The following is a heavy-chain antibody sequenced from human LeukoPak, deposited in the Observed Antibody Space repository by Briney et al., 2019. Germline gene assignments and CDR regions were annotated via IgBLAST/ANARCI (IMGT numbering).Heavy chain of an antibody. V-gene: IGHV4-4*07. J-gene: IGHJ6*03. CDR1: GGSISSYY. Sequence: KPSETLSLTCTVSGGSISSYYWSWIRQPAGKGLEWIGRIYTSGSTNYNPSLKSRVTMSVDTSKNQFPLKLSSVTAADTAVYYCASSVVVPASMDYYYYYYMDVWGKGTTVTVSS. D-gene: IGHD2-2*01. CDR3: ASSVVVPASMDYYYYYYMDV. CDR2: IYTSGST.